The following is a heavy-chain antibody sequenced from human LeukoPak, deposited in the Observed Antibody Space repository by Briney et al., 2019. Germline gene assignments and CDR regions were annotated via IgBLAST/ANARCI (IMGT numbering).Heavy chain of an antibody. CDR2: IYPSGDT. CDR3: VKGGPGCTTTTCFGALFDS. Sequence: SQTLSLTCTVSGASISTGGYSWSWIRQPPGGGLEWIGYIYPSGDTYYNPSLNSRVTISSDSTINQFSLELRSMTAADTAVYYCVKGGPGCTTTTCFGALFDSWGQGTLVTVSS. V-gene: IGHV4-30-2*01. J-gene: IGHJ4*02. CDR1: GASISTGGYS. D-gene: IGHD2-2*01.